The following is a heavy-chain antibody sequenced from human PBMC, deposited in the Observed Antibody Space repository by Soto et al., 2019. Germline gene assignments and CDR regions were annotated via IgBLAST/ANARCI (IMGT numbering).Heavy chain of an antibody. D-gene: IGHD3-22*01. CDR3: AREKKYYYDSSGSPGAFDI. V-gene: IGHV1-69*06. J-gene: IGHJ3*02. CDR1: GGTFSSYA. Sequence: SVKVSCKASGGTFSSYAISWVRQAPGQGLEWMGGIIPIFGTANYAQKFQGRVTITADKSTSTAYMELSSLRSEDTAVYYCAREKKYYYDSSGSPGAFDIWGQGKMVTVSS. CDR2: IIPIFGTA.